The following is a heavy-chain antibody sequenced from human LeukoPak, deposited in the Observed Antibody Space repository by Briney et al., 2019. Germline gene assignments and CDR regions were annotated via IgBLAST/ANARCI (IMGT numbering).Heavy chain of an antibody. CDR1: GGSFSGYY. CDR2: INHSGST. J-gene: IGHJ4*02. V-gene: IGHV4-34*01. Sequence: SETLSLTCAVYGGSFSGYYWSWIRQPPGKGLEWIGEINHSGSTNYNPSLKSRVTISVDTSKNQSSLKLSSVTAADTAVYYCARYLIAAAGRPFDYWGQGTLVTVSS. CDR3: ARYLIAAAGRPFDY. D-gene: IGHD6-13*01.